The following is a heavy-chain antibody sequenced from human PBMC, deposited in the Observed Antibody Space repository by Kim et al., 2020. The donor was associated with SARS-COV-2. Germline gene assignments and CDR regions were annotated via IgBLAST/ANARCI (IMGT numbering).Heavy chain of an antibody. D-gene: IGHD3-3*01. CDR2: INHSGST. V-gene: IGHV4-34*01. CDR3: ARIQARNYDFWSGYYEIDY. Sequence: SETLSLTCAVYGGSFSGYYWSWIRQPPGKGLEWIGEINHSGSTNYNPSLKSRVTISVDTSKNQFSLKLSSVTAADTAVYYCARIQARNYDFWSGYYEIDYWGQGTLVTVSS. CDR1: GGSFSGYY. J-gene: IGHJ4*02.